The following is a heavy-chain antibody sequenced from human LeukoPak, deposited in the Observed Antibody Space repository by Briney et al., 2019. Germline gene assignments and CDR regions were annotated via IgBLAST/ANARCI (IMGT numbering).Heavy chain of an antibody. V-gene: IGHV3-53*01. CDR3: ARVWFSYFFQ. J-gene: IGHJ4*02. Sequence: GGSLRVSCVASGFDISYNYVGWVRQAPGKGLEWVSVIHTGGTTHYADSVKGRFTISKDNSNNTVFLQMNSVRVEDTAVYYCARVWFSYFFQWGQGALVTVSS. CDR1: GFDISYNY. CDR2: IHTGGTT. D-gene: IGHD3-10*01.